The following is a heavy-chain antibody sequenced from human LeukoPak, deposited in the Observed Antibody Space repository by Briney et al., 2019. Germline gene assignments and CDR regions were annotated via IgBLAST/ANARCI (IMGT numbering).Heavy chain of an antibody. CDR2: INHSGST. CDR1: GGSFSGYY. D-gene: IGHD3-22*01. Sequence: SETLSLTCAVYGGSFSGYYWSWIRQPPGKGLEWTGEINHSGSTNYNPSLKSRVTISVDTSKNQFSLKLSSVTAADTAVYYCARVSPWGYYDSSGYYYDYWGQGTLVTVSS. J-gene: IGHJ4*02. V-gene: IGHV4-34*01. CDR3: ARVSPWGYYDSSGYYYDY.